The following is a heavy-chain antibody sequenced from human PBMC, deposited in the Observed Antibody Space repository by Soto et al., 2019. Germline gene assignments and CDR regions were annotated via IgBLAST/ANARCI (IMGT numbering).Heavy chain of an antibody. Sequence: PGGSLRLSCAASGFTFSSYAMSWVRQAPGKGLEWVSAISGSGGSTYYADSVKGRFTISRDNSKNTLYLQMTRLRAEDTAVYYCAKDNSPRAWSGYFVPGYWGQGKLVTLSS. CDR3: AKDNSPRAWSGYFVPGY. J-gene: IGHJ4*02. CDR1: GFTFSSYA. CDR2: ISGSGGST. D-gene: IGHD3-3*01. V-gene: IGHV3-23*01.